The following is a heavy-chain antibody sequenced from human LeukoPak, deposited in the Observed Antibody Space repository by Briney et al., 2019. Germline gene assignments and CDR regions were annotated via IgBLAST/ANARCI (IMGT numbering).Heavy chain of an antibody. D-gene: IGHD2-2*01. CDR2: ISAYNGNT. CDR1: GYTFTSYG. J-gene: IGHJ6*02. Sequence: GASVKVSCKASGYTFTSYGISRVRQAPGQGLEWMGWISAYNGNTNYAQKLQGRVTMTTDTSTSTAYMELRSLRSDDTAVYYCARDCSSTSCYWTNYYYYYGMDVWGQGTTVTVSS. V-gene: IGHV1-18*01. CDR3: ARDCSSTSCYWTNYYYYYGMDV.